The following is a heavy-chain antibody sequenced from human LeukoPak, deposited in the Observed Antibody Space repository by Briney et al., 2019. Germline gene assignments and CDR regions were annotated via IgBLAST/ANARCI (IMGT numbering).Heavy chain of an antibody. CDR1: RYTFTRYN. Sequence: ASVKVSCKVSRYTFTRYNFHWVRQAPGQGLEWMGWISPNSGATNYAQNFQGRVTLTSDTSTSTAYMEVNGLRSDDTAVYSCVRGGGTSWFDYWGQGTPVTVSS. J-gene: IGHJ4*02. CDR2: ISPNSGAT. V-gene: IGHV1-2*02. D-gene: IGHD6-13*01. CDR3: VRGGGTSWFDY.